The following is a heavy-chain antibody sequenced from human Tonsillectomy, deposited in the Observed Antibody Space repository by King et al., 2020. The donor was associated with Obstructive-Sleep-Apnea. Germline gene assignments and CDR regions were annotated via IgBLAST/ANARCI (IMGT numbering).Heavy chain of an antibody. D-gene: IGHD3-10*01. CDR1: GFTFSSYA. CDR3: ARGRVIIPYYFDY. V-gene: IGHV3-64*01. CDR2: ISSNGGST. J-gene: IGHJ4*02. Sequence: VQLVESGGGLVQPGGSLRLSCAASGFTFSSYAMHWVRQAPGKGLEYVSAISSNGGSTYYANSVKGRFTISRDNSKNTLYLQMGSLRAEDMAVYYCARGRVIIPYYFDYWGREPWSPSPQ.